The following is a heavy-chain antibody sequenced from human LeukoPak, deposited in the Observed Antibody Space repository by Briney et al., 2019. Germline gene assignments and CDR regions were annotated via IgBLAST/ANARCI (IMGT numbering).Heavy chain of an antibody. D-gene: IGHD2-15*01. CDR1: GGSISSYY. CDR3: ARVAVCSGGSCYYFDY. J-gene: IGHJ4*02. V-gene: IGHV4-4*07. Sequence: PSETLSLTCTVSGGSISSYYWSWIRQPAGEGLEWIGRIYTSGSTNYNPSLKSRVTMSVDTSKNQFSLKLSSVTAADTAVYYCARVAVCSGGSCYYFDYWGQGTLVTVSS. CDR2: IYTSGST.